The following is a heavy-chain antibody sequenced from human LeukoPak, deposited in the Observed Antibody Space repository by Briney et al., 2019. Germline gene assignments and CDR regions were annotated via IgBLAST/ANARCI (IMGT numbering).Heavy chain of an antibody. CDR1: GFTFSSYA. D-gene: IGHD4-23*01. CDR2: ISSNGGST. J-gene: IGHJ4*02. V-gene: IGHV3-64*01. Sequence: GGSLRLSCAASGFTFSSYAMHWVRQAPGKGLEYVSAISSNGGSTYYANSVKGRFTISRDNSQNTLYLQMNSLRVEDTAIYYCAKDPSTVVSPGFDYWGQGTLVTVSS. CDR3: AKDPSTVVSPGFDY.